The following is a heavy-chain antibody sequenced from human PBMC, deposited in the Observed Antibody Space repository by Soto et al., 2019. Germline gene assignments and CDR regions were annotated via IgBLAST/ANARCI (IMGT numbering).Heavy chain of an antibody. D-gene: IGHD2-15*01. J-gene: IGHJ4*02. Sequence: PGGSLRLSCAASGFSLSSYWMHWVRQAPGKGLVWVSRINNDGSDTTYADSVKGRFSISRDNAKNTVYLQMNSLRDEDTAVYYCARNLGYCSGDSCLRGQGTLVTVSS. V-gene: IGHV3-74*01. CDR1: GFSLSSYW. CDR2: INNDGSDT. CDR3: ARNLGYCSGDSCL.